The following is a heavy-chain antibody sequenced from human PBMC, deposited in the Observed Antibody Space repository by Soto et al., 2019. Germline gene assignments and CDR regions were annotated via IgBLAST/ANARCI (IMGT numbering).Heavy chain of an antibody. D-gene: IGHD6-13*01. V-gene: IGHV4-34*01. J-gene: IGHJ4*02. CDR2: INHSGST. CDR1: GGSFSGYY. CDR3: ARRGGWRAAAASDY. Sequence: QVQLQQWGAGLLKPSETLSLTCAVYGGSFSGYYWSWIRQPPGKGLEWIGEINHSGSTNYNPSLKSRVTISVDTSKNQFSLKLSSVTAADTAVYYCARRGGWRAAAASDYWGQGTLVTVSS.